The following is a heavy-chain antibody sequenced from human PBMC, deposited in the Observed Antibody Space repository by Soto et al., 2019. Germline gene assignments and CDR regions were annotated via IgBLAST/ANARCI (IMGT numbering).Heavy chain of an antibody. V-gene: IGHV5-51*01. D-gene: IGHD2-2*01. J-gene: IGHJ6*02. Sequence: PGESLKISCKGSGYSFTSYWIGWVRQMPGKGLDWMGIIYPGDSDTRYSPSFQGQVTISADKSISTAYLQWSSLKASDTAMYYCARTLLVPAARRNYYYGMDVWGQGTTVTVS. CDR2: IYPGDSDT. CDR1: GYSFTSYW. CDR3: ARTLLVPAARRNYYYGMDV.